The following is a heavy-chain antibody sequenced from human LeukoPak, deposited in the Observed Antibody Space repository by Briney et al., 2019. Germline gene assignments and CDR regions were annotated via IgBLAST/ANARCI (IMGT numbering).Heavy chain of an antibody. CDR1: GYTFTSYD. CDR3: ARDPPIYYDSRRAFDI. V-gene: IGHV1-18*01. D-gene: IGHD3-22*01. Sequence: ASVKVSCKASGYTFTSYDISWVRQAPGQGLEWMGWISAYNGNTNYAQKLQGRVTMTTDTSTSTAYMELRSLRSDDTAVYYCARDPPIYYDSRRAFDIWGQGTMVTVSS. J-gene: IGHJ3*02. CDR2: ISAYNGNT.